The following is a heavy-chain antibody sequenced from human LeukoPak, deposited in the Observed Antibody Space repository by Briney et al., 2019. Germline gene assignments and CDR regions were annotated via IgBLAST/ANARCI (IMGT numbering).Heavy chain of an antibody. CDR2: IYYSGST. Sequence: SETLSLTCTVSGGSISSSSYYWGWIRQPPEKGLEWIGSIYYSGSTYYNPSLKSRVTISVDTSKNQFSLKLSSVTAADTAVYYCARGHPDSSGYYWRQGTLVTVSS. CDR3: ARGHPDSSGYY. J-gene: IGHJ4*02. D-gene: IGHD3-22*01. V-gene: IGHV4-39*07. CDR1: GGSISSSSYY.